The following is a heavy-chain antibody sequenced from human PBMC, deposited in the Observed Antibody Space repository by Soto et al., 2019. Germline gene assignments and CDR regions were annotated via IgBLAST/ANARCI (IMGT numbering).Heavy chain of an antibody. CDR2: IYYSGST. CDR3: ARTLRTIFGVVILYGMDV. V-gene: IGHV4-39*01. D-gene: IGHD3-3*01. J-gene: IGHJ6*04. Sequence: NPSETLSLTCSVSGGSINSSSYFWGWVRQPPGKGLEWIGSIYYSGSTYYNPSLKSRVTISVDTSKNQFSLKLSSVTAADTAVYYCARTLRTIFGVVILYGMDVWGEGTTVTVSS. CDR1: GGSINSSSYF.